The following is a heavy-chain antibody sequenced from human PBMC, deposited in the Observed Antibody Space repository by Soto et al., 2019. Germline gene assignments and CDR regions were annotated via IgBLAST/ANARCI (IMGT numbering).Heavy chain of an antibody. CDR2: IWYDGSNK. Sequence: QVQLVESGGGVVQPGRSLRLSCAASGFTFSSYGMQWVRQAPGKGLEWVAVIWYDGSNKYYADSVKGRFTISRDNSKNALYPEVNSLRGEATAVYYCARDRDSSGWYDLDYWGQGTLVTVYS. CDR3: ARDRDSSGWYDLDY. D-gene: IGHD6-19*01. J-gene: IGHJ4*02. CDR1: GFTFSSYG. V-gene: IGHV3-33*01.